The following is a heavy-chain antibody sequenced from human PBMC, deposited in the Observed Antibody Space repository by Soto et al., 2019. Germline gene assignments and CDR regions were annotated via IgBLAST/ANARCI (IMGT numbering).Heavy chain of an antibody. J-gene: IGHJ2*01. CDR1: GFTFSSYA. V-gene: IGHV3-23*01. CDR2: ISGSGGRT. D-gene: IGHD4-17*01. Sequence: EVQLLESGGGLVQPGGSLRLSCAASGFTFSSYAMSWVRQAPGKGLEWVSVISGSGGRTYSADSVKGRFTISRDNSKNTLYLQMNSLRAEDTAVYYCAKRTVGWYFDLWGPGTLVTVSS. CDR3: AKRTVGWYFDL.